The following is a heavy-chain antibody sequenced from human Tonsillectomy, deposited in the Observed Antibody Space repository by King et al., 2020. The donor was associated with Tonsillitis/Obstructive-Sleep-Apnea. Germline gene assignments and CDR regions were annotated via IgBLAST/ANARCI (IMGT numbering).Heavy chain of an antibody. CDR2: IYPGDSDT. J-gene: IGHJ6*03. CDR1: GYSVTSYW. V-gene: IGHV5-51*01. Sequence: QLVQSGAEVKKPGESLKISCKGSGYSVTSYWIVWVRQMPGKGLEWRGIIYPGDSDTGDSPSFQGHVTISADKSISTAYRQWSSRKASDTAMYYCARGEIGSGTYYYYYMDVWGKGTTVTVSS. D-gene: IGHD3-10*01. CDR3: ARGEIGSGTYYYYYMDV.